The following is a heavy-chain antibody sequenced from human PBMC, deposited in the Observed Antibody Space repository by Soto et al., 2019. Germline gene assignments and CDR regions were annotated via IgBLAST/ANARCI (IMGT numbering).Heavy chain of an antibody. V-gene: IGHV3-23*01. D-gene: IGHD2-2*01. CDR1: GFTFSSYA. CDR3: ARALPAAIKSMYYFGY. J-gene: IGHJ4*02. CDR2: ISGSGGST. Sequence: GGSLRLSCAASGFTFSSYAMSWVRQAPGKGLEWVSAISGSGGSTYYADSVKGRFTISRDNSKNTLYLQMNSLRAEDTAVYYCARALPAAIKSMYYFGYWGQGTLVTVSS.